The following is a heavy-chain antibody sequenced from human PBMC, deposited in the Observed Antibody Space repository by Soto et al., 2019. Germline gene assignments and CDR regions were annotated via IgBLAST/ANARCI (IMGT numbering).Heavy chain of an antibody. Sequence: GGSLRLSCAASGFTFSGYAMSWVRQAPGKGLEWVSTITNGAGGRTYYADSVKGRFTISRDNSMNTLYLQLNTLRAVDTAVYYCAKCRGGGYREYYFDYWGLGTLVTVLL. J-gene: IGHJ4*02. CDR3: AKCRGGGYREYYFDY. CDR1: GFTFSGYA. V-gene: IGHV3-23*01. D-gene: IGHD1-26*01. CDR2: ITNGAGGRT.